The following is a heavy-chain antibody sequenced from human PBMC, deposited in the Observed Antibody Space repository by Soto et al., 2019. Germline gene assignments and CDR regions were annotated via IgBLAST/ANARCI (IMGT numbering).Heavy chain of an antibody. CDR1: GFTFSSYA. CDR3: ARFRTYYYDSSGYSAGYFDY. D-gene: IGHD3-22*01. V-gene: IGHV3-30-3*01. CDR2: ISYDGSNK. J-gene: IGHJ4*02. Sequence: SLRLSCAASGFTFSSYAMHWVRQAPGKGLEWVAVISYDGSNKYYADSVKGRFTISRDNSKNTLYLQMNSLRAEDTAVYYCARFRTYYYDSSGYSAGYFDYWGQGTLVTVSS.